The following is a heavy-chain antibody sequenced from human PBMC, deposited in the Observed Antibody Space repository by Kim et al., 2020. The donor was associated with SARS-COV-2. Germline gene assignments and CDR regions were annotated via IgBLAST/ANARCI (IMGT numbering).Heavy chain of an antibody. CDR3: ARVRVVVPAARTWFDP. D-gene: IGHD2-2*01. Sequence: PSLKSRVTITVDTSQTQFSLKLSSVTAADTAVYYCARVRVVVPAARTWFDPWGQGTLVTVSS. J-gene: IGHJ5*02. V-gene: IGHV4-31*02.